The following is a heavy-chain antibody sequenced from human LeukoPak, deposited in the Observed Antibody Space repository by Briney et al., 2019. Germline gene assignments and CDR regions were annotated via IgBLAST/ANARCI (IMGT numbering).Heavy chain of an antibody. Sequence: SETLSPTCAVYGGSFSGYYWSWIRQPPGKGLEWIGEINHSGSTNYNPSLKSRVTISVDTSKNQFSLKLSSVTAADTAVYYCARGISSGSGSYVWFDPWGQGTLVTVSS. J-gene: IGHJ5*02. D-gene: IGHD3-10*01. CDR2: INHSGST. V-gene: IGHV4-34*01. CDR3: ARGISSGSGSYVWFDP. CDR1: GGSFSGYY.